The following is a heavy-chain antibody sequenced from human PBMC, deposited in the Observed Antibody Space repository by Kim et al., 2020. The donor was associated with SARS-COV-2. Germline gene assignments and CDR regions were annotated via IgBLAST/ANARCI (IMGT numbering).Heavy chain of an antibody. CDR3: ARRGVIAVAGYYYYYGMDV. D-gene: IGHD6-19*01. J-gene: IGHJ6*02. CDR1: GGSISSSSYY. Sequence: SETLFHTCTVSGGSISSSSYYWGWIRQPPGKGLEWIGSIYYSGSTYYNPSLKSRVTISVDTSKNQFSLKLSSVTAADTAVYYCARRGVIAVAGYYYYYGMDVWGQGTTVTVSS. CDR2: IYYSGST. V-gene: IGHV4-39*01.